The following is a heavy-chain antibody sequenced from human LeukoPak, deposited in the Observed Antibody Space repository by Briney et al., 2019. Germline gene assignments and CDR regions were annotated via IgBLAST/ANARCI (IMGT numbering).Heavy chain of an antibody. J-gene: IGHJ4*02. D-gene: IGHD6-19*01. Sequence: SVKVSCKASGGTFSSYAISWVRQAPGQGLEWMGRIIPILGIANYAQKFQGRVTITADKSTSTAYMELSSLRSEDTAVYYCATSDPGVAGSFFDYWGQGTLVTVSS. CDR2: IIPILGIA. CDR1: GGTFSSYA. CDR3: ATSDPGVAGSFFDY. V-gene: IGHV1-69*04.